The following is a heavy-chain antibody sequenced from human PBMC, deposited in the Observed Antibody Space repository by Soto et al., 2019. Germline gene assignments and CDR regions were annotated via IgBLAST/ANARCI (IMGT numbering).Heavy chain of an antibody. Sequence: QVQLVQSGAEVKKPGASVKVSCKASGYTFTSYYMHWVRQAPGQGLEWMGIINPSGGSTSYAQKFQGRVTSTRDTSPSTVYMELSSLRSEDTAVYYCAIPGMSTIIQRCYGMDVWGQGTTVTVSS. J-gene: IGHJ6*02. CDR1: GYTFTSYY. CDR2: INPSGGST. CDR3: AIPGMSTIIQRCYGMDV. V-gene: IGHV1-46*01. D-gene: IGHD3-3*01.